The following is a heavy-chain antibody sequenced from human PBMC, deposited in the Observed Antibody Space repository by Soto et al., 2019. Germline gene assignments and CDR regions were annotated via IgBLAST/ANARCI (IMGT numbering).Heavy chain of an antibody. Sequence: QVQLQQWGAGLLKPSETLSLTCAVYGGFVSSGSYYWSWIRQPPGKGREWIGEMSHSGGTHFNPSLKSRVTISVDTSKNQFSLKMSSVTAADTALYYCARVERGTATTVVDAFDIWGPGTMVTVSS. CDR2: MSHSGGT. D-gene: IGHD1-1*01. V-gene: IGHV4-34*01. J-gene: IGHJ3*02. CDR1: GGFVSSGSYY. CDR3: ARVERGTATTVVDAFDI.